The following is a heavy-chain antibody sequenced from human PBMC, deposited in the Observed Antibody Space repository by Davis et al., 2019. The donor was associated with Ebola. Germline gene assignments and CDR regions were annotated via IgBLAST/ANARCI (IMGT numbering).Heavy chain of an antibody. J-gene: IGHJ6*02. Sequence: GGSLRLSCTASGFTFSDYWMSWVRQAPGKGLEWVSYISSSGSTIYYADSVKGRFTISRDNAKNSLYLQMNSLRAEDTAVYYCARDGLDYVWGSYWGDYYGMDVWGQGTTVTVSS. CDR3: ARDGLDYVWGSYWGDYYGMDV. CDR2: ISSSGSTI. CDR1: GFTFSDYW. V-gene: IGHV3-11*04. D-gene: IGHD3-16*01.